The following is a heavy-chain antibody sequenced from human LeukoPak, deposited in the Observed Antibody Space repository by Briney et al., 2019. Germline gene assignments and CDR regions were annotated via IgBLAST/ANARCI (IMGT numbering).Heavy chain of an antibody. CDR2: IYYSGNT. CDR3: ARRKSRWYFDL. CDR1: GGSITSSSYY. J-gene: IGHJ2*01. Sequence: PSETLSLTCTVSGGSITSSSYYWGWIRQPPGKGLEWVGSIYYSGNTYYNPSLQSRGTIYVDTHNNQFSLKLTSVTAADTAVYYCARRKSRWYFDLWGRGTLVTVSS. V-gene: IGHV4-39*01.